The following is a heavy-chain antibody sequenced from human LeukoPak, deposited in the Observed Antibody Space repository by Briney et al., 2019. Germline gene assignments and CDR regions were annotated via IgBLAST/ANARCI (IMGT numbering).Heavy chain of an antibody. D-gene: IGHD2/OR15-2a*01. CDR1: GYTFTGYY. CDR2: INPDSGGT. J-gene: IGHJ4*02. V-gene: IGHV1-2*02. Sequence: ASVKVSCKASGYTFTGYYMHWVRQAPGQGLEWMGWINPDSGGTNYAQNFQGRVTMTRDTSISTAYMELNRLRSDDTALYYCARDFNTPSLDYWGQGTLVTVSS. CDR3: ARDFNTPSLDY.